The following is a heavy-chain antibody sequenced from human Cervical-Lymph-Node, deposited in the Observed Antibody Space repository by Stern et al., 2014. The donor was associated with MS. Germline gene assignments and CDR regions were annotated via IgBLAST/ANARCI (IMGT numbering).Heavy chain of an antibody. CDR1: GYTFSSYG. D-gene: IGHD3-10*02. CDR3: ASLWSGAFDI. V-gene: IGHV1-18*01. Sequence: LVESGAEVKKPGASVKVSCKAAGYTFSSYGITWVRQAPGQGLEWMGWITTYNGNAKYAQRFQGRVTLTTDTSMDTVYMELRSITYDDTAVYYCASLWSGAFDIWGQGTMVTVSS. J-gene: IGHJ3*02. CDR2: ITTYNGNA.